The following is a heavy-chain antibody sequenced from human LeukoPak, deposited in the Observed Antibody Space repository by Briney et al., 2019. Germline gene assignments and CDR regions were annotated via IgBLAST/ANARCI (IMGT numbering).Heavy chain of an antibody. V-gene: IGHV3-66*01. CDR3: ARAVYGSGSLSSGFDY. D-gene: IGHD3-10*01. CDR2: IYSGGST. Sequence: GGSLRLSCAASGFTVSSNYMSWVRQAPGKGLEWVSVIYSGGSTYYADSVKGRFTISRDNSKNTLYLQMNSLRAEDTAEYYCARAVYGSGSLSSGFDYWGQGTLVTVSS. CDR1: GFTVSSNY. J-gene: IGHJ4*02.